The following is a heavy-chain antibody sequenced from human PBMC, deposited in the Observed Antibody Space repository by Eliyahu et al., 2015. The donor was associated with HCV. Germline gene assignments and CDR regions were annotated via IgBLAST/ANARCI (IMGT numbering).Heavy chain of an antibody. CDR2: IGNSGAST. Sequence: EVQLLESGGGLVQPGGSLRLSCAASGFTFSSYPMSWVRQAPGEGLEWVSAIGNSGASTYYAESVKGRFTISRDNSRNTLYLQMNSVRAEDMAIYYCVKEAIYSGYVVGFECWGQGTLVIVSS. CDR3: VKEAIYSGYVVGFEC. J-gene: IGHJ4*02. D-gene: IGHD5-12*01. V-gene: IGHV3-23*01. CDR1: GFTFSSYP.